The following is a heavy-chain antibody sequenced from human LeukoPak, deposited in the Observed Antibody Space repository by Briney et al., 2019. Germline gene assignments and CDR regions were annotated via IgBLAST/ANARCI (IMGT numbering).Heavy chain of an antibody. CDR1: GFTFSNAW. D-gene: IGHD5-18*01. Sequence: GGSLRLSCAASGFTFSNAWMSWVRQAPGKGLEWVSYISSSGSTIYYADSVKGRFTISRDNAKNSLYLQMNSLRAEDTAVYYCARDDSYGLDYWGQGTLVTVSS. CDR3: ARDDSYGLDY. J-gene: IGHJ4*02. CDR2: ISSSGSTI. V-gene: IGHV3-11*04.